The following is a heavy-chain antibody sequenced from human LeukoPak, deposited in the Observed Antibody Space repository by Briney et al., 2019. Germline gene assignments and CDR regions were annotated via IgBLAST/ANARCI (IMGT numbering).Heavy chain of an antibody. Sequence: GASVKVSCKASGYTFTGYYMHWVRQAPGQGLEWMGWINPNSGGTNYAQKFQGRVTMTRDTSISTAYMELSRLRSGDTAVYYCARGGFIAVAGISDYWGQGTLVTVSS. J-gene: IGHJ4*02. V-gene: IGHV1-2*02. CDR2: INPNSGGT. CDR1: GYTFTGYY. D-gene: IGHD6-19*01. CDR3: ARGGFIAVAGISDY.